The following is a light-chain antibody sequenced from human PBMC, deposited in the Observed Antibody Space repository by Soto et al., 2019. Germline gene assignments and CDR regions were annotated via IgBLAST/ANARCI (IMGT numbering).Light chain of an antibody. Sequence: EIVLTQSPDTLSLSPGELATLSCRASQSINSYLAWYQQKPGQAPRLLIYDASDRATGVPARFSGSGSRTDFTLTISSLEPEDFAVYYCQQRSNWPLTFGQGTKLEI. J-gene: IGKJ2*01. CDR3: QQRSNWPLT. CDR1: QSINSY. CDR2: DAS. V-gene: IGKV3-11*01.